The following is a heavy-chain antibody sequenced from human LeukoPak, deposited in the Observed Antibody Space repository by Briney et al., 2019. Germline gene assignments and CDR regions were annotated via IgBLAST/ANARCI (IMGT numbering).Heavy chain of an antibody. V-gene: IGHV1-18*01. CDR1: GYTFTSYG. CDR2: ISAYNGNT. Sequence: ASVKVSCKASGYTFTSYGISCGRQAPGQGLEWRGWISAYNGNTNYAQKLQGRVTMTTDTSTSTAYMELRSLRSDDTAVYYCARAVGIVVVVAATGNWFDPWGQGTLVTVSS. CDR3: ARAVGIVVVVAATGNWFDP. J-gene: IGHJ5*02. D-gene: IGHD2-15*01.